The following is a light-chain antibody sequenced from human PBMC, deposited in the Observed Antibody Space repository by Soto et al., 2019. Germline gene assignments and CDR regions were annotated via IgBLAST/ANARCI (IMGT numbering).Light chain of an antibody. CDR3: QQRSNWPIT. CDR2: DAS. V-gene: IGKV3-11*01. J-gene: IGKJ3*01. Sequence: EIVLTQSPATLSLSPGERATLSCRASQSVSSYLAWYQQKPGQAPRLLIYDASNRATAIPVRFSGSGSGTDFTLTISSLEPEDFAVYYCQQRSNWPITFGPGTKVEIK. CDR1: QSVSSY.